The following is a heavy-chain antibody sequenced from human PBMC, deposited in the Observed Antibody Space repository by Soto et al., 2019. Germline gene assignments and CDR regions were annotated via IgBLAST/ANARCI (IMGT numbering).Heavy chain of an antibody. J-gene: IGHJ4*02. CDR1: GFGFSNYA. Sequence: QVQLVESGGGVVQPGRSLRLSCAASGFGFSNYAMHWVRLAPGKGLEWVAVISYAGSSEYYADSVKGRFTISRDNSKSMVYLQMDSLRAEDTAVYYCARDNYGGDYWVQGTLVTVSS. CDR3: ARDNYGGDY. V-gene: IGHV3-30-3*01. CDR2: ISYAGSSE. D-gene: IGHD4-17*01.